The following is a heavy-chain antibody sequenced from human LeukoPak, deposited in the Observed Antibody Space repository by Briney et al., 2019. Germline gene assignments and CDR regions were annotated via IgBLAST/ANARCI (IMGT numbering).Heavy chain of an antibody. CDR1: EFTVNSNY. CDR2: IYSGGST. CDR3: AKDGKLLGDYDFWKGYNYGMDC. V-gene: IGHV3-53*05. Sequence: GGSLRLSCAASEFTVNSNYMRWLRQAPGKGLEWVSLIYSGGSTYYRDSVKGRFTISRDNSKNSLYLQMSSLRTEDTALYYCAKDGKLLGDYDFWKGYNYGMDCWGQGTTVTVSS. J-gene: IGHJ6*01. D-gene: IGHD3-3*01.